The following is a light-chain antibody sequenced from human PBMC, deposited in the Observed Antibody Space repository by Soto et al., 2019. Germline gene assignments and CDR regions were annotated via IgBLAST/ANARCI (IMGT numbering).Light chain of an antibody. CDR3: SSYAVSRYG. J-gene: IGLJ1*01. CDR2: EVT. CDR1: SSDVGGYNY. V-gene: IGLV2-8*01. Sequence: QSALTQPPSASGSPGQSVTISCTGTSSDVGGYNYVSWYQQHPGKAPKLMIYEVTKRPSGVPDRFSGSKSGNTASLTVSGFQAEDEADYYCSSYAVSRYGFGTGTKLTVL.